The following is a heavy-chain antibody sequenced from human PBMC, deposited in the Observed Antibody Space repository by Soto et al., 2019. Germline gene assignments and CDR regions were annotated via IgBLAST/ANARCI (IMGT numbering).Heavy chain of an antibody. D-gene: IGHD3-10*01. Sequence: EVQLVESGGGLVIPGGSLRLSCAASGVTFSNVWVTWVRQAPGRGLEWVGSIKSNAYGGTIDYAAPVKGRFTISRDDSRNAVSLQMNSLQAGDTAVYHCTTGLRWFGEFWGQGSRVTVSS. CDR2: IKSNAYGGTI. CDR1: GVTFSNVW. J-gene: IGHJ4*02. V-gene: IGHV3-15*01. CDR3: TTGLRWFGEF.